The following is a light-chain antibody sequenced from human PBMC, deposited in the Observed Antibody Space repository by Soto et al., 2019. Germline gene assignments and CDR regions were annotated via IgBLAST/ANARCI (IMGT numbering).Light chain of an antibody. CDR3: QQYGTSPLT. CDR2: GAS. CDR1: QSVSSTY. J-gene: IGKJ5*01. V-gene: IGKV3-20*01. Sequence: EAVLTQSPGTLSLSPGERATLSCRANQSVSSTYLAWYQQKPGQAPRLLIYGASSRATGIPDRFSGSGSGTDFALTIIRLEPEDFAVYYCQQYGTSPLTFGQGTRLEIK.